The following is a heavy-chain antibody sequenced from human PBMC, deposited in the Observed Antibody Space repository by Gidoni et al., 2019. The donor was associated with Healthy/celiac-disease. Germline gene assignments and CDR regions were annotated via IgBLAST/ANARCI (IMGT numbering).Heavy chain of an antibody. CDR2: IYYSGST. D-gene: IGHD2-2*01. J-gene: IGHJ5*02. CDR3: ARARWVVVPAARGGVGNWFDP. Sequence: QVQLQESGPGLVKPSPTLSLTSTFPGGSISSGGSYWTWIRHHPGKGLEWIGYIYYSGSTYYNPSLKSRVTISVDTSKNQFSLKLSSVTAADTAVYYCARARWVVVPAARGGVGNWFDPWGQGTLVTVSS. V-gene: IGHV4-31*03. CDR1: GGSISSGGSY.